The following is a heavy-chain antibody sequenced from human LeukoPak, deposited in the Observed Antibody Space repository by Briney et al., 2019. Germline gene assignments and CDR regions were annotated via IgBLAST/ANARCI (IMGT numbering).Heavy chain of an antibody. Sequence: SETLSLTCTVSGGSISSGGYYWSWIRQHPGKGLEWIGYIYYSGSTYYNPSLKSRVTISVDTSKNQFSLKLGSVTAADTAVYYCAKNLDSSWSPYYFDYWGQGTLVTVSS. CDR3: AKNLDSSWSPYYFDY. J-gene: IGHJ4*02. CDR2: IYYSGST. V-gene: IGHV4-31*03. CDR1: GGSISSGGYY. D-gene: IGHD6-6*01.